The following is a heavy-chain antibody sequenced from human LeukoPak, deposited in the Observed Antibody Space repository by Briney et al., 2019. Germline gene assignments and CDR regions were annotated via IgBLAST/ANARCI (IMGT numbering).Heavy chain of an antibody. CDR2: INPSGGST. CDR3: ARKAIFGVVIPPFDY. J-gene: IGHJ4*02. CDR1: GYTFTSYF. D-gene: IGHD3-3*01. Sequence: EASVKVSCKASGYTFTSYFMHWVRQAPGQRLEWMGIINPSGGSTTYAQKFQGRVTMTRDTSTSTVYMELSSLRSDDTAVYYCARKAIFGVVIPPFDYWGQGTLVTVSS. V-gene: IGHV1-46*01.